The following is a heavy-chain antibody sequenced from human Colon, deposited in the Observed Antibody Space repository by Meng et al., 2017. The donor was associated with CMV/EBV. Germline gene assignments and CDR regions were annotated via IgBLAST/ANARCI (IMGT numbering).Heavy chain of an antibody. CDR1: GFTFSHCG. V-gene: IGHV3-30*02. Sequence: ASGFTFSHCGMHWVRQAPGKGLEWVAFVRYDGGNEQYAESVKGRFTISKDNSGNTVYLQMNTLRADDMALYYCAKDGGGAWGWYFDVWGRGTLVTVSS. D-gene: IGHD3-16*01. CDR3: AKDGGGAWGWYFDV. J-gene: IGHJ2*01. CDR2: VRYDGGNE.